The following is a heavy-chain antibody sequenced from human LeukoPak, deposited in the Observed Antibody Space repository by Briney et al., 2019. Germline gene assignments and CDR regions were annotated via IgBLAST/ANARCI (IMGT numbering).Heavy chain of an antibody. CDR1: GGSIINSNW. Sequence: SETLSLTCAVSGGSIINSNWWSWVRQPPGKGLEWIGYIYYSGSTNYNPSLKSRVTISVDTSKNQFSLKLSSVTAADTAVYYCARHTEWLPDWFDPWGQGTLVTVSS. V-gene: IGHV4-4*02. CDR3: ARHTEWLPDWFDP. J-gene: IGHJ5*02. D-gene: IGHD3-3*01. CDR2: IYYSGST.